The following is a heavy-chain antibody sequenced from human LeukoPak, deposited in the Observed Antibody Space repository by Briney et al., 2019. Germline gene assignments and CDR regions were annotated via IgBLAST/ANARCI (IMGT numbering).Heavy chain of an antibody. V-gene: IGHV4-31*03. J-gene: IGHJ5*02. D-gene: IGHD2-15*01. Sequence: SQTLSLTCTVSGGSISSGGYYWSWLRQHPGKGLEWIGYIYYSGSTYYNPSLKSRVTISVDTSKNQFSLKLSSVTAADTAVYYCARQVVVVVAATISSWFDPWGQGTLVTVS. CDR3: ARQVVVVVAATISSWFDP. CDR1: GGSISSGGYY. CDR2: IYYSGST.